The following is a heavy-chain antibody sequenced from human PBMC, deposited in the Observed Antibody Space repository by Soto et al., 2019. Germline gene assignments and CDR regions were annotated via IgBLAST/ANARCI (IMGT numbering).Heavy chain of an antibody. V-gene: IGHV4-39*07. CDR1: GGSISSGPYS. D-gene: IGHD6-19*01. CDR2: FHYSGRT. Sequence: SETLSLTCSVSGGSISSGPYSWGWIRQPPGKGLEWIGTFHYSGRTYYSPSLESRVTISIDTSKNQFSLKLNSVTAADTAVYYCARVAVAGTRVDYWGQGTLVTVSS. CDR3: ARVAVAGTRVDY. J-gene: IGHJ4*02.